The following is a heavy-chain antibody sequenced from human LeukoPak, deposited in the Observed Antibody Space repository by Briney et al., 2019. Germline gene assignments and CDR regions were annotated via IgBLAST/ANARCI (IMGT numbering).Heavy chain of an antibody. J-gene: IGHJ4*02. CDR3: ARVAVAGTFDY. V-gene: IGHV1-46*01. D-gene: IGHD6-19*01. CDR1: GYTFTSYY. CDR2: INPSGGST. Sequence: ASVKVSCKASGYTFTSYYMHWVRQAPGQGLEWMGLINPSGGSTSYAQKFQGRVTMTRDTSTSTVYMELSSLRSEDTAVYYFARVAVAGTFDYWGQGTLVTVSS.